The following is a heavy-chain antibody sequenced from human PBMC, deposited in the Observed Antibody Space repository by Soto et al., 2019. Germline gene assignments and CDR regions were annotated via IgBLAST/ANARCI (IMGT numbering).Heavy chain of an antibody. CDR1: GYSFTSYW. V-gene: IGHV5-51*01. D-gene: IGHD2-15*01. CDR2: IYPGDSDT. Sequence: GESLKISCKGSGYSFTSYWIGWVRQMPGKGLEWMGIIYPGDSDTRYSPSFQGQVTISADKSISTAYLQWSSLKASDTAMYYCAIRVVAATKRGWFDPWGQGTLVTVSS. J-gene: IGHJ5*02. CDR3: AIRVVAATKRGWFDP.